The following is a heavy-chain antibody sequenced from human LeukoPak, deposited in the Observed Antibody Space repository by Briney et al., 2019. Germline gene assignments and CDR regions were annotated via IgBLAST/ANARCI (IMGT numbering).Heavy chain of an antibody. J-gene: IGHJ3*02. CDR3: AREGYYDSSGYSSGDAFDI. CDR1: GFTVSSDY. Sequence: GGSLRLSCAASGFTVSSDYMSWVRQAPGKGLEWVSVIYSGGSTYYADSVKGRFTISRDNSKNTLYLQMNSLRAEDTAVYYCAREGYYDSSGYSSGDAFDIWGQGTMVTVSS. CDR2: IYSGGST. D-gene: IGHD3-22*01. V-gene: IGHV3-53*01.